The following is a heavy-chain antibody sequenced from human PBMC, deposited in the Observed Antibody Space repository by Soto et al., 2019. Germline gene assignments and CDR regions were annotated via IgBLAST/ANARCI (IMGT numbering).Heavy chain of an antibody. D-gene: IGHD2-2*01. CDR1: GYTFTGYY. J-gene: IGHJ4*02. V-gene: IGHV1-2*04. Sequence: ASVKVSCKASGYTFTGYYMHWVRQAPGQGLEWMGWINPNSGVTNYAQKFQGWVTMTRDTCISTAYMELSRLRYDDTAVYYWAREYFSSTSCPGAFDYWGAGTLVTVSS. CDR2: INPNSGVT. CDR3: AREYFSSTSCPGAFDY.